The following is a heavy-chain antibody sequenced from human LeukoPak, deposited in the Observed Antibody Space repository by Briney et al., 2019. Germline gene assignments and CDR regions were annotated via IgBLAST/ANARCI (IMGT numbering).Heavy chain of an antibody. D-gene: IGHD6-6*01. CDR2: INPNSGGT. CDR1: GYTFTGYY. CDR3: ARGWIAARPGYYYYMDV. V-gene: IGHV1-2*02. Sequence: ASVKVSCKASGYTFTGYYMHWVRQAPGQGLEWMGWINPNSGGTNYAQKFQGRVTMTRDTSISTAYMELSRLRSEDTAVYYCARGWIAARPGYYYYMDVWGKGTTVTVSS. J-gene: IGHJ6*03.